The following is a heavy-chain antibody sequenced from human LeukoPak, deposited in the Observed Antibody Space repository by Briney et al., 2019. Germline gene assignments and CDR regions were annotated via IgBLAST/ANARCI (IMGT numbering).Heavy chain of an antibody. D-gene: IGHD2-21*02. Sequence: PSETLSLTCAVYGGSFSGYYWSWIRQPPGKGLEWIGEINHSGSTNYNPSLKSRVTISVDTSKNQFSLKLSSVTAADTAVYYCARERNVVVTATGNDAFDIWGQGTMVTVSS. J-gene: IGHJ3*02. CDR3: ARERNVVVTATGNDAFDI. V-gene: IGHV4-34*01. CDR2: INHSGST. CDR1: GGSFSGYY.